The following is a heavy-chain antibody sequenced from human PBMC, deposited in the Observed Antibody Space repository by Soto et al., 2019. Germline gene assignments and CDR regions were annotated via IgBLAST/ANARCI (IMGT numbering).Heavy chain of an antibody. J-gene: IGHJ4*02. Sequence: EVQLVESGGDLVKPGGYLRLSCAASGITFINAWMSWVRQAPGKGLEWVGRIKNKADGGTAYYAAPVRGRFTISRDDSKNTPFLQMNSLETEDTAVYYCTTDPGDYEDFWGQGTLVTVSS. V-gene: IGHV3-15*01. CDR2: IKNKADGGTA. CDR1: GITFINAW. CDR3: TTDPGDYEDF. D-gene: IGHD4-17*01.